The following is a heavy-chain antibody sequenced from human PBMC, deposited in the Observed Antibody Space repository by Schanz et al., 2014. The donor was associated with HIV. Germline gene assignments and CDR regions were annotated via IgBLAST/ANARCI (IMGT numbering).Heavy chain of an antibody. J-gene: IGHJ6*02. Sequence: QVQLVQSGAEVKKPGASVKVSCKASGYTFIGYYMHWVRQAPGQGLEWMGWINPDNAGRNYAQKFRDRVTMTTDTSTTTASMELRSLRSDDTAVYFCARSNYDILRARAYYYYYGLDVWGQGTTVTVSS. V-gene: IGHV1-2*02. CDR2: INPDNAGR. CDR3: ARSNYDILRARAYYYYYGLDV. D-gene: IGHD3-9*01. CDR1: GYTFIGYY.